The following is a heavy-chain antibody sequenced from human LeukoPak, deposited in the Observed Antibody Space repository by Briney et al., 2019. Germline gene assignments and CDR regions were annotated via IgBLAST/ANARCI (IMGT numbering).Heavy chain of an antibody. CDR2: ISAYNGNT. CDR3: ARTLLGYSSGWYWYFDY. J-gene: IGHJ4*02. V-gene: IGHV1-18*01. Sequence: ASVKVSCKASGYTFTSYGVSWVRQAPGQGLEWMGWISAYNGNTNYAQKLQGRVTMTTDTSTSTAYMELRSLRSDDTAVYYCARTLLGYSSGWYWYFDYWGQGTLVTVSS. CDR1: GYTFTSYG. D-gene: IGHD6-19*01.